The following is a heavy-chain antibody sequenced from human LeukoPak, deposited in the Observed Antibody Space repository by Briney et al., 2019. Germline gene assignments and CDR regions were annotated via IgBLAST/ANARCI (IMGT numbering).Heavy chain of an antibody. CDR3: AKGGGYEAQYYYYYLDV. Sequence: GGSLRLSCAASGFTFSSYEMNWVRQAPGKGLEWVPYISSSGSTIYYADSVKGRFTVSRDNSKNTLYLQMKSLRAEDTAVYYCAKGGGYEAQYYYYYLDVWGKGTTVTISS. D-gene: IGHD5-12*01. V-gene: IGHV3-48*03. CDR1: GFTFSSYE. CDR2: ISSSGSTI. J-gene: IGHJ6*03.